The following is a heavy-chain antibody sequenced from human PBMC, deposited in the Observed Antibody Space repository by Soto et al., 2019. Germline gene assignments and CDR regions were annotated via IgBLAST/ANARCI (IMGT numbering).Heavy chain of an antibody. CDR2: IYHSGST. Sequence: SETLSLTCAVSGYSISSGYYWGWIRQPPGKGLEWIGSIYHSGSTYYNPSLKSRVTISVDTSKNQFSLKLSSVTAADTAVYYCARFVMDRYGGIEYFDYWGQGTLVTVSS. CDR3: ARFVMDRYGGIEYFDY. CDR1: GYSISSGYY. D-gene: IGHD2-15*01. J-gene: IGHJ4*02. V-gene: IGHV4-38-2*01.